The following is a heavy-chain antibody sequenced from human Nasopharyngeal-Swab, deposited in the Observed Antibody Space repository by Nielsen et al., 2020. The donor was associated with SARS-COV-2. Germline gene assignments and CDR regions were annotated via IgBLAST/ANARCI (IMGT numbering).Heavy chain of an antibody. CDR1: GFTFSSYG. CDR2: IWYDGSNK. V-gene: IGHV3-33*01. J-gene: IGHJ6*02. CDR3: ARDQPTPHYYYYGMDV. Sequence: GESLKISCAASGFTFSSYGMHWVRQAPGKGLEWVAVIWYDGSNKYYADSVKGRFTISRDNSKNTLYLQMNSLRAEDTAVYYFARDQPTPHYYYYGMDVWGQGTTVTVSS. D-gene: IGHD2-15*01.